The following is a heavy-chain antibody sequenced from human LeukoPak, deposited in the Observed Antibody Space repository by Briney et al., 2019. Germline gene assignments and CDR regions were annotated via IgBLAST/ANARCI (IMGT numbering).Heavy chain of an antibody. V-gene: IGHV3-7*01. CDR3: TREDHSNYNY. CDR2: IKQDGGET. Sequence: GGSLRLSCAASGFTVSSNYMSWVRQAPGKGLEWAASIKQDGGETFYVDSVKGRFTISRDNAKNSLYLQMNSLRAEDTAAYYCTREDHSNYNYWGQGTLVTVSS. CDR1: GFTVSSNY. J-gene: IGHJ4*02. D-gene: IGHD4-11*01.